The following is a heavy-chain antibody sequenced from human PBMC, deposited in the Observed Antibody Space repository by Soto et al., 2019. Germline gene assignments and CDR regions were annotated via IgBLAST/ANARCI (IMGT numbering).Heavy chain of an antibody. CDR2: IDPKGTT. V-gene: IGHV3-74*01. CDR3: ATVFDF. J-gene: IGHJ4*02. Sequence: GGSLRLSCAASEFTFSNHWTHWVRQAPGQGLVWVSRIDPKGTTSYADPVKGRFTISRDNAKNTVYLQMNSLTAEDKAVYYCATVFDFWGRGTLVTVSS. CDR1: EFTFSNHW.